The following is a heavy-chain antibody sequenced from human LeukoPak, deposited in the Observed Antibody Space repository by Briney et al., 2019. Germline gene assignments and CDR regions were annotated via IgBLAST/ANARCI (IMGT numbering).Heavy chain of an antibody. Sequence: PGGSLRLSCVGSGFTFSTYEMNWVRQAPGKGLEWVSYISISGSTIHYADSVKGRFTISRNNAKNALYLQMNSLRAEDMAVYYCARDRPRVGLDYWGQGTLVTVSS. CDR3: ARDRPRVGLDY. D-gene: IGHD2-2*01. V-gene: IGHV3-48*03. CDR1: GFTFSTYE. J-gene: IGHJ4*02. CDR2: ISISGSTI.